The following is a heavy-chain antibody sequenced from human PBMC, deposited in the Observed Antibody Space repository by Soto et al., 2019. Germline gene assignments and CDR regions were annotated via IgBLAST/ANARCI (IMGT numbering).Heavy chain of an antibody. Sequence: QVQLVESGGGVVQPGRSLRLSCVASGFTFNRFGMHWVRQAPGKELEWVAVTYYDGSDKYYADSVRGRFTMSRDNSKNTLFLQMNSLRGDDTAVYYCAKDRSSSLDALDVWGQGTMVTVSA. V-gene: IGHV3-33*06. CDR1: GFTFNRFG. CDR2: TYYDGSDK. J-gene: IGHJ3*01. CDR3: AKDRSSSLDALDV. D-gene: IGHD2-2*01.